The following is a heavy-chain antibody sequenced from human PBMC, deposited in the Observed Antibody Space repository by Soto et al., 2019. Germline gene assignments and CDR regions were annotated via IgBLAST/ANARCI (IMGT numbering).Heavy chain of an antibody. Sequence: QVHLVESGGGVVQPGRSLRLSCAASGFTFSNYGMHWVRQAPGKGLEWVAIIWHDGNNKYYADSVRGRFIISRDNSKNGLYLQMNSLRAEDTAVYYCASDLVGASDSYGLDVWGQGTPVTVSS. J-gene: IGHJ6*02. CDR2: IWHDGNNK. CDR3: ASDLVGASDSYGLDV. D-gene: IGHD1-26*01. V-gene: IGHV3-33*01. CDR1: GFTFSNYG.